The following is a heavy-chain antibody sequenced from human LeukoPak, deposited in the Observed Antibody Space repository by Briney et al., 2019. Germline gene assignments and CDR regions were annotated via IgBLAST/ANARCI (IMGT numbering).Heavy chain of an antibody. CDR3: ARARKYCSSTSCYYFDY. J-gene: IGHJ4*02. Sequence: PGGSLRLSCAASGFTFSSYAMHWVRQAPGKGLEWVAVISYDGSNKYYADSVKGRFTIPRDNSKNTLYLQMNSLRAEDTAVYYCARARKYCSSTSCYYFDYWGQGTLVTVSS. CDR2: ISYDGSNK. D-gene: IGHD2-2*01. V-gene: IGHV3-30-3*01. CDR1: GFTFSSYA.